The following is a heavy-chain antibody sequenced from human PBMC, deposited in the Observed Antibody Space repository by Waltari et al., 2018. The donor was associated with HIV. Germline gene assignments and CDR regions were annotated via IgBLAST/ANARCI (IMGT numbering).Heavy chain of an antibody. D-gene: IGHD3-10*01. Sequence: EVQLVQSGAEVKQPGESLKISCKGSGYSFTSYWIGWVRQMPGKGLEWMGIIYPGDSDTRYSPSFQGQVTISADKSISTAYLQWSSLKASDTAMYYCARLDMVQGTLEAFDIWGQGTMVTVSS. V-gene: IGHV5-51*01. CDR1: GYSFTSYW. J-gene: IGHJ3*02. CDR2: IYPGDSDT. CDR3: ARLDMVQGTLEAFDI.